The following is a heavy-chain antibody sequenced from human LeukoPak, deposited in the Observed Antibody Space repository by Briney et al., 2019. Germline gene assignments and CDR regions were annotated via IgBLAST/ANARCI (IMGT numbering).Heavy chain of an antibody. CDR2: IKLDGSEK. CDR1: GFTFSSYW. J-gene: IGHJ4*02. Sequence: GGSLRLSCVASGFTFSSYWMSWVRQAPGKGLEWVANIKLDGSEKYYVDSVKGRFTISRDNAKNPLYLQMNSLRAEDTAVYYCARGFDDYIWGSYQDYWGQGTLVTVSS. V-gene: IGHV3-7*01. D-gene: IGHD3-16*02. CDR3: ARGFDDYIWGSYQDY.